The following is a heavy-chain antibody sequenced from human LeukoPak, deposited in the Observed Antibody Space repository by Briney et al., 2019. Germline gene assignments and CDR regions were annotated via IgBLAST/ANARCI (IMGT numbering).Heavy chain of an antibody. D-gene: IGHD3-9*01. CDR1: GYTFTSYG. Sequence: GASVKVSCKASGYTFTSYGISWVRQAPGQGLEWMGWISAYNGNTNYAQKPQGRVTMTTDTSTSTAYMELRSLRSDDTAVYYCARKNYDILTGYYGGMCDYWGQGILVTVSS. CDR2: ISAYNGNT. CDR3: ARKNYDILTGYYGGMCDY. V-gene: IGHV1-18*01. J-gene: IGHJ4*02.